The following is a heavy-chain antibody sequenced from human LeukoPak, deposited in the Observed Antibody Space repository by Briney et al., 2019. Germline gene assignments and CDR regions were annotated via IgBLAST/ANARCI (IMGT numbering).Heavy chain of an antibody. CDR3: TRHVGGSGWYLTGWFDP. D-gene: IGHD6-19*01. Sequence: GGSLRLSCTPSGFTFGDYAMSWFRQAPGRGLEWVGFIRVKAYGGTTEYAASVKGKFTISRDDSKSIAYLQMNSLKTEDTAVYYCTRHVGGSGWYLTGWFDPWGQGTLVTVSS. CDR2: IRVKAYGGTT. J-gene: IGHJ5*02. V-gene: IGHV3-49*03. CDR1: GFTFGDYA.